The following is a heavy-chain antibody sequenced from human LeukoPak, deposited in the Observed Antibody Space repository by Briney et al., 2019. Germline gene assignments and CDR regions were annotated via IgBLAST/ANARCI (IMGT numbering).Heavy chain of an antibody. D-gene: IGHD5-12*01. J-gene: IGHJ4*02. Sequence: ASLKVSCKASGYTFTSYDINGVRQATGQGLEWMGWMNPNSGNTGYAQKFQGRVTMTRNTSISTAYMELSSLRSEDTAVYYCARIGYSGYDSRDYWGQGTLVTVSS. CDR1: GYTFTSYD. CDR2: MNPNSGNT. CDR3: ARIGYSGYDSRDY. V-gene: IGHV1-8*01.